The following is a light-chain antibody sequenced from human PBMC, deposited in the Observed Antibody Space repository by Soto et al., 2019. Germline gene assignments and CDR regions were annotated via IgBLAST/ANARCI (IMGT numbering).Light chain of an antibody. CDR3: SSFISSTSPYV. J-gene: IGLJ1*01. Sequence: QSALTQPASVSGSLGQSITISCTGTSSDIGTYNYVSWYQQHPGKAPKLMIYGVTSRPSGVSSRFSGSKSGNTASLTISGLQAEDEADYYCSSFISSTSPYVFGAGTKLTVL. CDR2: GVT. V-gene: IGLV2-14*01. CDR1: SSDIGTYNY.